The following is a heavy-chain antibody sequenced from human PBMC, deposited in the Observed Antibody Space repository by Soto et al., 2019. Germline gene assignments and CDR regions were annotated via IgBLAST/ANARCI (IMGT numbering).Heavy chain of an antibody. D-gene: IGHD3-22*01. CDR2: ISSSSSYI. J-gene: IGHJ6*03. CDR3: AREGRRLGVVIRPPNNLDV. V-gene: IGHV3-21*01. CDR1: GFTFSSYS. Sequence: EVQLVESGGGLVKPGGSLRLSCAASGFTFSSYSMNWVRQAPGKGLEWVSSISSSSSYIYYADSVKGRFTISRDNAKNSLYLQMTSLRAENTLVYYGAREGRRLGVVIRPPNNLDVGGKGTTVT.